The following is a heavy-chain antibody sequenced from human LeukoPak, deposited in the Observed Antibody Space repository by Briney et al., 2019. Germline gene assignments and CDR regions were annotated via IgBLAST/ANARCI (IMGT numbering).Heavy chain of an antibody. CDR1: GFTFSSYS. J-gene: IGHJ4*02. V-gene: IGHV3-23*01. D-gene: IGHD3-22*01. CDR3: AKTYYYDSSGYSFDY. Sequence: GGSLRLSCAASGFTFSSYSMSWVRQAPGKGLEWVSAISGSGGSTYYADSVKGRFTISRDNSKNTLYLQMNSLRAEDTAVYYCAKTYYYDSSGYSFDYWGQGTLVTVSS. CDR2: ISGSGGST.